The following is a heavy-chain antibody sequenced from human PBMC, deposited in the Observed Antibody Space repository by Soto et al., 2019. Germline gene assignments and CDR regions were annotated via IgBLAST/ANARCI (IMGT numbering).Heavy chain of an antibody. V-gene: IGHV1-8*01. CDR2: MNPNSGNT. CDR1: GYTLTSYD. D-gene: IGHD2-2*01. CDR3: ARDRSPGYCSSNSCYSWFEP. J-gene: IGHJ5*02. Sequence: GASVKVSCKASGYTLTSYDINWVRQATGQGLEWMGWMNPNSGNTGYAQKFQGRVTMTRNTSISTAYMELSSLRSEDTAVYYCARDRSPGYCSSNSCYSWFEPWGQGTLVTVSS.